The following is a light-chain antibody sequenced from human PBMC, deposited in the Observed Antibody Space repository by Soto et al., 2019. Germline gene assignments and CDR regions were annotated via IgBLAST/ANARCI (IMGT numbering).Light chain of an antibody. J-gene: IGKJ4*01. Sequence: ENVLTQSPATLSLSPGERATLSCGASQSVSSLLAWYQQKPGQAPRLLIYGASTKATGIPARFSGSGSGTEFTLTITSLQSEDFAVYYCQQYNNWPPLTFGGGTKVDIK. CDR1: QSVSSL. CDR3: QQYNNWPPLT. V-gene: IGKV3-15*01. CDR2: GAS.